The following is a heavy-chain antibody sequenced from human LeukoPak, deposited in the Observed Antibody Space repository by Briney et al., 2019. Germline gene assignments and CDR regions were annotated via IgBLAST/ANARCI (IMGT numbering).Heavy chain of an antibody. CDR3: ARDFNRIPYYYYYGMDV. CDR1: GFTFSSYG. V-gene: IGHV3-33*01. J-gene: IGHJ6*02. CDR2: IWYDGSNK. D-gene: IGHD5-18*01. Sequence: GGSLRLSCAASGFTFSSYGMHWVRQAPGKGLEWVAVIWYDGSNKYYADSVKGRFTISGDNSKNTLYLQMNSLRAEDTAVYYCARDFNRIPYYYYYGMDVWGQGTTVTVSS.